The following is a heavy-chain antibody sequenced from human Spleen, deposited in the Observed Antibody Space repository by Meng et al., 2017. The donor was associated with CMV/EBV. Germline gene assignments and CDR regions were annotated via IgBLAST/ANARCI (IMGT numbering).Heavy chain of an antibody. Sequence: LSLTCAASDFTVGSHYMTWVRQASGKGLEWVSIIYSGGATYYADSVEGRFTISRDNSENTVYLQMNSLRAEDTAVYYCARRIAAVYGMYVWGQGTTVTVSS. J-gene: IGHJ6*02. V-gene: IGHV3-53*01. CDR3: ARRIAAVYGMYV. D-gene: IGHD6-6*01. CDR1: DFTVGSHY. CDR2: IYSGGAT.